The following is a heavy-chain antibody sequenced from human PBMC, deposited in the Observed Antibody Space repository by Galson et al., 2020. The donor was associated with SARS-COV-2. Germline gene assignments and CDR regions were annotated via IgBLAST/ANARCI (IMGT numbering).Heavy chain of an antibody. V-gene: IGHV4-38-2*02. CDR3: ARVAPNYDFWSGPTFYYYYGMDV. Sequence: SQTLSLTCTVSGYSISSGYYWGWIRQPPGKGLEWIGSIYHSGSTYYNPSLKSRVTISVDTSKNQFSLKLSSVTAADTAVYYCARVAPNYDFWSGPTFYYYYGMDVWGQGTTVTVSS. CDR1: GYSISSGYY. J-gene: IGHJ6*02. D-gene: IGHD3-3*01. CDR2: IYHSGST.